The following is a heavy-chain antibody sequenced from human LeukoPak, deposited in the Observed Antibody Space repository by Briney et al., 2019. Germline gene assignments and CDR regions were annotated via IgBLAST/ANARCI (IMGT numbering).Heavy chain of an antibody. CDR3: ARGRNSGGPYYFDY. D-gene: IGHD4-23*01. Sequence: PGGSLRLSCAASGFTFGNYWMYWHRQVPGKGLAWVSHVKRDATDTVYADSVKGRFTISRDNAKNSVYLQLNSLRAEDTAVYYCARGRNSGGPYYFDYWGQGALVTVSS. CDR1: GFTFGNYW. J-gene: IGHJ4*02. V-gene: IGHV3-74*01. CDR2: VKRDATDT.